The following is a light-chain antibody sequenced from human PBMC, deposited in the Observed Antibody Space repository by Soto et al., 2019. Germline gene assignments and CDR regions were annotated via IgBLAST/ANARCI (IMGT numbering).Light chain of an antibody. Sequence: QSALTQPASVSGSPGQSITISCTGTSSDAGNYNFVSWYQQHPGKAPKVIIYEDSTRPSGVSNRISGSKSGNTVSLTISGLQAEDEADYYCCSYAGSSTSWVFGGETKFTVL. CDR3: CSYAGSSTSWV. J-gene: IGLJ3*02. CDR2: EDS. CDR1: SSDAGNYNF. V-gene: IGLV2-23*01.